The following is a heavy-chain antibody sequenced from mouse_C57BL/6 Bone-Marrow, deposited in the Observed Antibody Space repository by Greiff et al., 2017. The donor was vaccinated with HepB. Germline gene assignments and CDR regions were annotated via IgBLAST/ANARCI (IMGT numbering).Heavy chain of an antibody. D-gene: IGHD2-4*01. V-gene: IGHV1-82*01. CDR1: GYAFSSSW. CDR2: IYPGDGAT. CDR3: ARPIYYDYGFAY. J-gene: IGHJ3*01. Sequence: QVQLKESGPELVKPGASVKISCKASGYAFSSSWMNWVKQRPGKGLEWIGRIYPGDGATNYNGKFKGKATLTADKSSSTAYMQLSSLTSEDSAVYFCARPIYYDYGFAYWGQGTLVTVSA.